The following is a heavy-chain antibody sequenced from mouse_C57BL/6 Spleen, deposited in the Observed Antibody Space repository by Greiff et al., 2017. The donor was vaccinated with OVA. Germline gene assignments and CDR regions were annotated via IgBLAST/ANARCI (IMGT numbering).Heavy chain of an antibody. J-gene: IGHJ4*01. CDR2: IDPSDSYT. V-gene: IGHV1-50*01. CDR3: ARSRPHYYAMDY. D-gene: IGHD1-2*01. CDR1: GYTFTSYW. Sequence: QVQLQQPGAELVKPGASVKLSCKASGYTFTSYWMQWVKQRPGQGLEWIGEIDPSDSYTNYNQKFKGKATLTVDTSSSTAYMQLSSLTSEDSAVYYCARSRPHYYAMDYWGQGTTVTVAS.